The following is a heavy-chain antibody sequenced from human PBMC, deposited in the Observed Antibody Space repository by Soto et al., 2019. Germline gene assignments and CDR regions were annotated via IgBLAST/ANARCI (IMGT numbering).Heavy chain of an antibody. CDR3: ARAMITFGGVIATPDY. CDR2: INPNSGGT. V-gene: IGHV1-2*04. CDR1: GYTFTGYY. Sequence: ASVKVSCKASGYTFTGYYMHWVRQAPGQGLEWIGWINPNSGGTNYAQKFQGWVTMTRDTSISTAYMELSRLRSDDTAVYYGARAMITFGGVIATPDYWGQGTLVTVSS. D-gene: IGHD3-16*02. J-gene: IGHJ4*02.